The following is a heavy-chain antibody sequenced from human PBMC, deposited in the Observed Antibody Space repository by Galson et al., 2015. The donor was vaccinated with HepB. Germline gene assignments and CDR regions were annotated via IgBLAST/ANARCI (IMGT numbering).Heavy chain of an antibody. CDR3: AREVGDIVVVPAANNWFDP. V-gene: IGHV1-69*13. J-gene: IGHJ5*02. CDR2: IIPIFGTA. Sequence: SVKVSCKASGGTFSSYAISWVRQAPGQGLEWMGGIIPIFGTANYAQKFQGRVTITADESTSTAYMELSSLRSEDTAVYYCAREVGDIVVVPAANNWFDPWGQGTLVTVSS. D-gene: IGHD2-2*01. CDR1: GGTFSSYA.